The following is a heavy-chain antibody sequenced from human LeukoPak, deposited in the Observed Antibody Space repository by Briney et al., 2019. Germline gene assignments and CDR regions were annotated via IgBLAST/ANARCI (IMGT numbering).Heavy chain of an antibody. Sequence: ASVKVSCKASGYTFTGYYMHWVRQAPGQGLEWMGWINPNSGGTNYAQKFQGRVTMTRDTSISTAHMELSRLRSDDTAVYYCARAGGKYDSRTVGYWGQGTLVTVSS. V-gene: IGHV1-2*02. CDR3: ARAGGKYDSRTVGY. J-gene: IGHJ4*02. D-gene: IGHD3-22*01. CDR1: GYTFTGYY. CDR2: INPNSGGT.